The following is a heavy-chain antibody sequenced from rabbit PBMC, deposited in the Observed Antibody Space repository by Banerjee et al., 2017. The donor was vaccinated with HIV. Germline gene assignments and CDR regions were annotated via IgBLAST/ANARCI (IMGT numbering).Heavy chain of an antibody. CDR1: GFDFSGNA. D-gene: IGHD4-1*01. J-gene: IGHJ4*01. Sequence: QSLEESGGDLVKPEGSLTLTCKASGFDFSGNALCWFRQAPGKGPEWIACINTSSGNTVYASWAKGRFTISRTSSTTVTLQMTSLTAADTATYFCARDLAGAIGWNFNLWGPGTLVTVS. CDR3: ARDLAGAIGWNFNL. V-gene: IGHV1S40*01. CDR2: INTSSGNT.